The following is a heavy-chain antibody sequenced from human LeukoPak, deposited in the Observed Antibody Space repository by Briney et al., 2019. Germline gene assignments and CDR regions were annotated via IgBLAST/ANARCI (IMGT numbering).Heavy chain of an antibody. CDR2: ISWNSGSI. Sequence: ARQCVQLGPRRSLEWESGISWNSGSIGYADSVKGRFTISRDNAKNSLYLQMNSLRAEDTALYYCAKMAAAAPQDYGMDVWGQGTTVTVSS. D-gene: IGHD6-13*01. CDR3: AKMAAAAPQDYGMDV. V-gene: IGHV3-9*01. CDR1: A. J-gene: IGHJ6*02.